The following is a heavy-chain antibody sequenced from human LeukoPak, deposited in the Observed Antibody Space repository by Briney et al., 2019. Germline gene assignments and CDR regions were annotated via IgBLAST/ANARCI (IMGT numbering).Heavy chain of an antibody. Sequence: ASVKVSCKTSGYTFISYAMNWVRQAPGQGLEWMGWINTNTGNPTYAQGFTGRYVFSLDTSVSTAYLQISGLKADDTAVYYCGRDPRLGIRGYTYGYIDYWGQGTLVTVST. J-gene: IGHJ4*02. CDR1: GYTFISYA. D-gene: IGHD5-18*01. CDR3: GRDPRLGIRGYTYGYIDY. V-gene: IGHV7-4-1*02. CDR2: INTNTGNP.